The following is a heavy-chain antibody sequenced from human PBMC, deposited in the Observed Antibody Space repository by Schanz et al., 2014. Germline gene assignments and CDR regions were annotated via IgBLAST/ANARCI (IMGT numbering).Heavy chain of an antibody. Sequence: EVQLVESGGGLVQPGGSLRLSCAASGFTVSTNYMSWVRQAPGKGLEWVSVIYSGGSTYYAGSVKGRFIISRDNSKNTLYLQMNSLRAEDTAVYYCAKDHFGHYDSSGCSDCYYYGMDVWGQGTTVTVSS. D-gene: IGHD3-22*01. CDR1: GFTVSTNY. CDR3: AKDHFGHYDSSGCSDCYYYGMDV. J-gene: IGHJ6*02. V-gene: IGHV3-66*01. CDR2: IYSGGST.